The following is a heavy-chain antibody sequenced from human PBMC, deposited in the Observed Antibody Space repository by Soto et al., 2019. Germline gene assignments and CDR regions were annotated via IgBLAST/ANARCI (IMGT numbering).Heavy chain of an antibody. Sequence: PSETLSLTCTVSGGSISSYYWSWIRQPPGKGLEWIGYIYYSGSTNYNPSLKSRVTISVDTSKNQFSLKLSSVTAADTAVYYCAREGMITFGFDPWGQGTLVTVSS. CDR3: AREGMITFGFDP. CDR2: IYYSGST. J-gene: IGHJ5*02. V-gene: IGHV4-59*01. D-gene: IGHD3-16*01. CDR1: GGSISSYY.